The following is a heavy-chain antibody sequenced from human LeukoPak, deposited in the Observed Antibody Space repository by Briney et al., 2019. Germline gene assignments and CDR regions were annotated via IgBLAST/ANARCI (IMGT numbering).Heavy chain of an antibody. CDR3: ARGANTYYDFWSGLTPPNWFDP. CDR2: INPNSGVT. J-gene: IGHJ5*02. V-gene: IGHV1-2*04. D-gene: IGHD3-3*01. CDR1: GYTFTGYY. Sequence: ASVKVSCKASGYTFTGYYMHWVRQAPGQGLEWMGWINPNSGVTNYAQKFQGWVTMTRDTSISTAYMELSRLRSDDTAVYYCARGANTYYDFWSGLTPPNWFDPWGQGTLVTVSS.